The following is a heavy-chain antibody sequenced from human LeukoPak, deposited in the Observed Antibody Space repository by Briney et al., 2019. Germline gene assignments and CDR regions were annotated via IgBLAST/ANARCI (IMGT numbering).Heavy chain of an antibody. Sequence: GASVKVSCKASGYTFTSYDINWVRQATGQGLEWMGWMNPNSGGTNYAQKFQGRVTMTRDTSISTAYMELSRLRSDDTAVYYCARDFELEWVRGVTGFFSPYMDVWGKGATVTVSS. J-gene: IGHJ6*03. CDR2: MNPNSGGT. CDR1: GYTFTSYD. V-gene: IGHV1-2*02. D-gene: IGHD3-10*01. CDR3: ARDFELEWVRGVTGFFSPYMDV.